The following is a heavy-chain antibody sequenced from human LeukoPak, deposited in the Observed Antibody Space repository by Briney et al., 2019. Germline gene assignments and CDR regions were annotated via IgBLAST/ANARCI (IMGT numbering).Heavy chain of an antibody. Sequence: GGSLRLSCAASGFTFSSYSMNWVRQAPGKGLEWVSSISSSSSYIYYADSVKGRFTISRDNSKNTLYLQMNSLRAEDTAVYYCAGWPSSSWYKVVAFGIWGQGTMVTVSS. CDR2: ISSSSSYI. CDR1: GFTFSSYS. CDR3: AGWPSSSWYKVVAFGI. D-gene: IGHD6-13*01. J-gene: IGHJ3*02. V-gene: IGHV3-21*04.